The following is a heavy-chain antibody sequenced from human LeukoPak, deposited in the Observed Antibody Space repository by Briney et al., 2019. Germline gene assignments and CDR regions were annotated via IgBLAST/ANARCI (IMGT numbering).Heavy chain of an antibody. D-gene: IGHD2-2*01. Sequence: GGSLRLSCAASGFTFSSYSMNWVRQAPGKGLEWVSSISSSSSYIYYADSVKGRFTISRDNAKNSLYLQMNSLRAEDTAVHYCARGYCSSTSCYGYYYYGMDVWGQGTTVTVSS. V-gene: IGHV3-21*01. CDR2: ISSSSSYI. CDR1: GFTFSSYS. CDR3: ARGYCSSTSCYGYYYYGMDV. J-gene: IGHJ6*02.